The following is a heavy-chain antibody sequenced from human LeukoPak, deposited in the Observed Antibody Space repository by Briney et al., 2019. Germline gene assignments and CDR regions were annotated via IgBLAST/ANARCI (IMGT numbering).Heavy chain of an antibody. J-gene: IGHJ3*02. V-gene: IGHV3-30*02. CDR2: IRYDGSNR. CDR1: GFTFSSYG. Sequence: GGSLRLSCAAPGFTFSSYGMHWVRQAPGKGLEWVAFIRYDGSNRYYADSVKGRFTISRDSSKDTLYLQMNSLRAEDTAVYYCAKDLYYDSSATDAFHIWGQGTMVTVSS. CDR3: AKDLYYDSSATDAFHI. D-gene: IGHD3-22*01.